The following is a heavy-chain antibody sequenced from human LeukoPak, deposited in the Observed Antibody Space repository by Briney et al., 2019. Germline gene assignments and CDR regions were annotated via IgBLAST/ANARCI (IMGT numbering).Heavy chain of an antibody. Sequence: GASVKVSCKASGYTFTDYYMHWVRQAPGKGLEWMGGFDPEDGETIYAQKFQGRVTMTEDTSTDTAYMELSSLRSEDTAVYYCATAGGYYDSSGTFDYWGQGTLVTVSS. J-gene: IGHJ4*02. CDR1: GYTFTDYY. CDR3: ATAGGYYDSSGTFDY. CDR2: FDPEDGET. V-gene: IGHV1-24*01. D-gene: IGHD3-22*01.